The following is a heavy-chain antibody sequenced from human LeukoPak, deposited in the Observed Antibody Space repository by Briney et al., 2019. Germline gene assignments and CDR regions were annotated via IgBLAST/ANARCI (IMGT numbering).Heavy chain of an antibody. V-gene: IGHV3-64D*09. CDR2: ISSNGGNT. D-gene: IGHD3-22*01. J-gene: IGHJ4*02. CDR1: GLTFSSYD. CDR3: VKGGKGISDSSGYYLFDY. Sequence: GGSLRLSCSASGLTFSSYDMQWVRQAPGKGLEYVSAISSNGGNTYHADSVKGRFTISRDNSKNMVYLQMNSLRAEDTAVYYCVKGGKGISDSSGYYLFDYWGQGTLVTVSS.